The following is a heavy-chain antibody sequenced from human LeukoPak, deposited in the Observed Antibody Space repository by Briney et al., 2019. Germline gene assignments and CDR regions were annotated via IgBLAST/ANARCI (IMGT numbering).Heavy chain of an antibody. J-gene: IGHJ4*02. CDR1: GYTFTSYG. Sequence: APVKVSCKASGYTFTSYGISWVRQAPGQGLEWMGWISAYNGNTNYAQKLQGRVTMTTDTSTSTAYMELRSLRSDDTAVYYCARDLTPITIFGVVIISYWGQGTLVTVSS. CDR3: ARDLTPITIFGVVIISY. CDR2: ISAYNGNT. D-gene: IGHD3-3*01. V-gene: IGHV1-18*01.